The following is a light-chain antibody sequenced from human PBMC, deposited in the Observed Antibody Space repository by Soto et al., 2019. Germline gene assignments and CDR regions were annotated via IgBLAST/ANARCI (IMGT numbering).Light chain of an antibody. Sequence: DIVMTQSPLSLPVTPGEPASISCRSSQSLLHSNGYNYLDWYLQKRGQSPQLLIYLGSNRASGVTDRFSGSGSGTDFTLKSSRVEAEDVGVYYCMQALQTPVTFGQGTKLEIK. CDR1: QSLLHSNGYNY. CDR2: LGS. J-gene: IGKJ2*01. CDR3: MQALQTPVT. V-gene: IGKV2-28*01.